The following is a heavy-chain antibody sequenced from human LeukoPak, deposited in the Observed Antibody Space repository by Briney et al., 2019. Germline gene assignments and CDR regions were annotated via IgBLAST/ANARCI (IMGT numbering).Heavy chain of an antibody. CDR1: GFTFSSCW. J-gene: IGHJ6*02. CDR2: IDSDGSSP. D-gene: IGHD3-22*01. CDR3: VRGRLLVGGYLDV. V-gene: IGHV3-74*01. Sequence: GGSLRLSCASSGFTFSSCWMYWVRQVPGQGLVWVSGIDSDGSSPHHADSVKGRFTTSRDNAKNTLHLLVNSLRAEDTAVYYCVRGRLLVGGYLDVWGQGTTVTVSS.